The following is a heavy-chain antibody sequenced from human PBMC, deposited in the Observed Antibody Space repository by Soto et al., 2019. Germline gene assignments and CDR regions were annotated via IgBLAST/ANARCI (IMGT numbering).Heavy chain of an antibody. CDR1: GFSLSTSGVG. CDR2: IYWDDDK. J-gene: IGHJ4*02. Sequence: SGPTLVKPTQTLTLTCTFSGFSLSTSGVGVGWIRQPTGKALEWLALIYWDDDKRYSPSLKSRLTITKDTSKNQVVLTMTNMDPVDTATYYCAHRRAPRGPWGYFDYWGQGTLVTVSS. V-gene: IGHV2-5*02. CDR3: AHRRAPRGPWGYFDY. D-gene: IGHD3-16*01.